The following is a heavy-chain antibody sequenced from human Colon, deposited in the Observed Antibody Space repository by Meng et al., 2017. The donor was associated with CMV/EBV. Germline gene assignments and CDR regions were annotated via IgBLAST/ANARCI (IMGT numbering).Heavy chain of an antibody. CDR1: AYTCTDYY. D-gene: IGHD3-3*01. CDR3: ARDWLGFKVWFGP. V-gene: IGHV1-2*02. J-gene: IGHJ5*02. Sequence: CEASAYTCTDYYIHWVRQAPGQGLEWMGWINPNSGGTNYAQKFEGRVTMTRDTSISTAYMEMRRLTSDDTAVYYCARDWLGFKVWFGPWGQGTLVTVSS. CDR2: INPNSGGT.